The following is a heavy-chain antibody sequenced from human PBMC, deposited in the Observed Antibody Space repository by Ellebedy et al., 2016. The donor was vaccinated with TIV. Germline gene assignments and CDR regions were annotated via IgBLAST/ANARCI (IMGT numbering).Heavy chain of an antibody. CDR3: AASAEVPGWIEN. D-gene: IGHD6-19*01. V-gene: IGHV4-39*02. J-gene: IGHJ4*02. CDR1: GGSINTRNSS. CDR2: FYYNGST. Sequence: MPSETLSLTCTVSGGSINTRNSSWGWIRQPPGTGLEWIATFYYNGSTHYAPSLKSRVTISVDTPKNHFSLRLNSVTATDTSVYYGAASAEVPGWIENWGQGILVTVAS.